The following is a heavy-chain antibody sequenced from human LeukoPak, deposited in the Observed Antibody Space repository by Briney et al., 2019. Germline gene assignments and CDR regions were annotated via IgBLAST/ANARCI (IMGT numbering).Heavy chain of an antibody. V-gene: IGHV3-7*01. J-gene: IGHJ4*02. D-gene: IGHD3-3*01. CDR1: GFTFSSYW. CDR2: IKQDGSEK. CDR3: ARDYDFWSGLPDY. Sequence: PGGSLRLSCAASGFTFSSYWMSWVRQAPGKGLEWVANIKQDGSEKYYVDSVKGRFTISRDNAKNSLYLQMNSLRAEDTAAYYCARDYDFWSGLPDYWGQGTLVTVSS.